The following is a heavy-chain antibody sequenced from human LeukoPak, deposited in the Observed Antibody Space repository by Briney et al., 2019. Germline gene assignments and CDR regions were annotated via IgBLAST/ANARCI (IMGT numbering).Heavy chain of an antibody. CDR2: MWYDGSNK. J-gene: IGHJ5*02. CDR1: GFTFSSYG. Sequence: GRSLRLSCAASGFTFSSYGMHWVRQAPGKGLEWVAVMWYDGSNKYYADSVKGRFTISRDNSKNTLYLQMNSLRAEDTAVYYCARDGVVVVPAAHGDNWFDPWGQGTLVTVSS. V-gene: IGHV3-33*01. CDR3: ARDGVVVVPAAHGDNWFDP. D-gene: IGHD2-2*01.